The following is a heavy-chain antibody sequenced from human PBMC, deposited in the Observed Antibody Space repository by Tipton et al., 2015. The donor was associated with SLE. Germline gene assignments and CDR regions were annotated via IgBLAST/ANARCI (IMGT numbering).Heavy chain of an antibody. Sequence: SLRLSCAASGFTFSSYAMHWVRQAPGKGLEWVAVISYDGSNKYYADSVKGRFTISRDNSKNTLYLQMNSLRAEDTAVYYRASSLLWFGAPSYFDYWGQGTLVTVSS. CDR2: ISYDGSNK. CDR1: GFTFSSYA. D-gene: IGHD3-10*01. J-gene: IGHJ4*02. V-gene: IGHV3-30*04. CDR3: ASSLLWFGAPSYFDY.